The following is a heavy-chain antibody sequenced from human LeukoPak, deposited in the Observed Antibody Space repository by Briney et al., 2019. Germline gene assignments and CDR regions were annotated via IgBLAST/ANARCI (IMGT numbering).Heavy chain of an antibody. CDR1: GGSINSYY. Sequence: PSETLSLTCTVSGGSINSYYWSWIRQPPGKGLEWIGYISYSGSTSYNPSLKSRVTISVDTSKNQFSLKLTSVPAADPAVYYCARHGGFASPLGYWGQGTLVTVSS. CDR3: ARHGGFASPLGY. CDR2: ISYSGST. V-gene: IGHV4-59*08. J-gene: IGHJ4*02. D-gene: IGHD3-16*01.